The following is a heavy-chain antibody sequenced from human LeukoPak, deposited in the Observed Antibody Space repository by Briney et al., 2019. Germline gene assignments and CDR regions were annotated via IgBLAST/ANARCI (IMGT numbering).Heavy chain of an antibody. CDR2: ISGSGGST. D-gene: IGHD3-3*01. CDR3: AKASNPYYDFWSGNYYFDY. CDR1: GFTFSSYA. J-gene: IGHJ4*02. Sequence: GGSLRLSCAASGFTFSSYAMSWVRQAPGKGLEWVSAISGSGGSTYYADSVKGRFTISRDNSKNTLYLQTNSLRAEDTAVYYCAKASNPYYDFWSGNYYFDYWGQGTLVTVSS. V-gene: IGHV3-23*01.